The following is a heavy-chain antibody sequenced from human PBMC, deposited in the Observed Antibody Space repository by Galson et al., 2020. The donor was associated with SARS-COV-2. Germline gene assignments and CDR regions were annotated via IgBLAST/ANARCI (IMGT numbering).Heavy chain of an antibody. CDR2: TSFDGINK. CDR1: GFTFSSYA. V-gene: IGHV3-30*18. CDR3: AKDRGYSSSWYENYYYGMDV. Sequence: GESLKISCAASGFTFSSYAMHWVRQAPGKGLEWVAVTSFDGINKYYADSVKGRLTISRDNPKNTVYLQMNSLRAEDTAVYYCAKDRGYSSSWYENYYYGMDVWGQGTTVIVSS. D-gene: IGHD6-13*01. J-gene: IGHJ6*02.